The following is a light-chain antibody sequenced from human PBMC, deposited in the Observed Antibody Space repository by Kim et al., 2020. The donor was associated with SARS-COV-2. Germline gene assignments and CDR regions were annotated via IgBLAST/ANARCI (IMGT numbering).Light chain of an antibody. CDR3: QQRSNWPT. CDR1: QSVSSY. V-gene: IGKV3-11*01. CDR2: DAS. J-gene: IGKJ4*01. Sequence: SLPPGERATLSCRASQSVSSYLAWYQQNPGQAPRLLIYDASNRATGIPARFSGSGSGTDFTLTISSLEPEDFAVYYCQQRSNWPTFGGGTKVDIK.